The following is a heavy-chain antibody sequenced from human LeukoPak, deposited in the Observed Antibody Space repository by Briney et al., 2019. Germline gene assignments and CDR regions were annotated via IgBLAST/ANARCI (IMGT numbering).Heavy chain of an antibody. CDR1: GGTFSSYA. J-gene: IGHJ3*02. CDR3: ARAPYYYGSSGYFDAFDI. Sequence: SVKVSCKASGGTFSSYAISWVRQAPGQGLEWMGGIIPIFGTANYAQKFQGRVTITTDESTSTAYMELSSLRSEDTAEYYCARAPYYYGSSGYFDAFDIWGQGTMVTVSS. CDR2: IIPIFGTA. D-gene: IGHD3-22*01. V-gene: IGHV1-69*05.